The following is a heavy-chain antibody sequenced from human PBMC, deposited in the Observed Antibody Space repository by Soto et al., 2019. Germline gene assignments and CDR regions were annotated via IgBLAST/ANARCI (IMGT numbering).Heavy chain of an antibody. J-gene: IGHJ4*02. V-gene: IGHV3-30-3*01. CDR3: ARERRDIQLTDY. CDR1: GFTFSSYA. CDR2: ISYDGSNK. Sequence: QVQLVESGGGVVQPGRSLRLSCAASGFTFSSYAMHWVRQAPGKGLEWVAVISYDGSNKYYADSVKGRFTISRDNSKNTLYLQMNSLRAEDTAVYYCARERRDIQLTDYWGQGTLVTVSS. D-gene: IGHD5-18*01.